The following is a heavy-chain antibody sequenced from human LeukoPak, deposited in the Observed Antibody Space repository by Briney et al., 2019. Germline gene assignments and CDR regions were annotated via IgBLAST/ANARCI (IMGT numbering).Heavy chain of an antibody. J-gene: IGHJ5*02. D-gene: IGHD2-8*01. V-gene: IGHV4-34*01. CDR3: ARGGCTNGVCYRRKDHHRERWFDP. Sequence: SETLSLTCAVYGGSFSGYYWSWIRQPPGKGLEWMGEINHSGSTNYNPSLTSRGTISVDTTKNQFALKRRSVTAADTAVYYCARGGCTNGVCYRRKDHHRERWFDPWGQGTLVTVSS. CDR2: INHSGST. CDR1: GGSFSGYY.